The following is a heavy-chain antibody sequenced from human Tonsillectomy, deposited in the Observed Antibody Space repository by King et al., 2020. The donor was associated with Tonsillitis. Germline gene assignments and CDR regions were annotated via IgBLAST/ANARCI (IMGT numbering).Heavy chain of an antibody. CDR3: AKESPYSGNYRFYYFDY. D-gene: IGHD1-26*01. Sequence: VQLVESGGGLVQPGGSLRLSCAGSGFTFNTYAMSWVRQAPGKALEWVSAINGRDDRTFYADSVKGRFTISRDASKNTVFVQMNGLRAEDTAVYYCAKESPYSGNYRFYYFDYWGQGTLVTVSS. CDR2: INGRDDRT. V-gene: IGHV3-23*04. J-gene: IGHJ4*02. CDR1: GFTFNTYA.